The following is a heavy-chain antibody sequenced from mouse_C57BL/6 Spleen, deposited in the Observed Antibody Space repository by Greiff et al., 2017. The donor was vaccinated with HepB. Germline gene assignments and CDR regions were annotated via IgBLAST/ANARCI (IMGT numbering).Heavy chain of an antibody. CDR3: ARDGAQATTWFAY. V-gene: IGHV5-4*01. CDR1: GFTFSSYA. CDR2: ISDGGSYT. J-gene: IGHJ3*01. Sequence: EVKLVESGGGLVKPGGFLKLSCAASGFTFSSYAMSWVRQTPEKRLEWVATISDGGSYTYYPDNVKGRFTISRDNAKNNLYLQMSHLKSEDTAMYYCARDGAQATTWFAYWGQGTLVTVSA. D-gene: IGHD3-2*02.